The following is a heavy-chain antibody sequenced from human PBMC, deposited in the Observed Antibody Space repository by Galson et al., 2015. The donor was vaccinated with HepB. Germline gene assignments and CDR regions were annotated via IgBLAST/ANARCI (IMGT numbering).Heavy chain of an antibody. CDR3: ARDSYYDSSGYYYAALIDY. J-gene: IGHJ4*02. D-gene: IGHD3-22*01. V-gene: IGHV3-48*01. CDR2: ISSSSSTI. CDR1: GFTFSSYS. Sequence: SLRLSCAASGFTFSSYSMNWVRQAPGKGLEWVSYISSSSSTIYYADSVKGRFTISRDNAKNSLYLQMNSLRAEDTAVYYCARDSYYDSSGYYYAALIDYWGQGTLVTGSS.